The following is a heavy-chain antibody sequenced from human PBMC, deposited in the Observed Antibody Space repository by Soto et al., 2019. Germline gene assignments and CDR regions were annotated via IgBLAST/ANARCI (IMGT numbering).Heavy chain of an antibody. CDR1: GFSLSTSGVG. V-gene: IGHV2-5*02. CDR3: AHRTGHYDFWSGYLGFEYGMDV. Sequence: QITLKESGPTLVKPTQTLTLTCTFSGFSLSTSGVGVGWIRQPPGKALEWLALIYWDDDKRYSPSLKSRLTITKDTSKNQVVLTMTNMDPVDTATYYCAHRTGHYDFWSGYLGFEYGMDVWGQGTTVTVSS. CDR2: IYWDDDK. D-gene: IGHD3-3*01. J-gene: IGHJ6*02.